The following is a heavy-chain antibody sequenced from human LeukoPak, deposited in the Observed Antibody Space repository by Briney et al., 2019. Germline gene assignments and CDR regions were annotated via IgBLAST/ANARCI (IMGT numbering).Heavy chain of an antibody. Sequence: GESPKTSLNGSGYRFTSYWIGRVRQMPGKGLEWVGIIYPVDSDTRYSPSFQGQVTISADKSISTAYLQWSSLKASDTAMYYCARPARGYGDSEIDYWGQGTLVTVSS. CDR1: GYRFTSYW. V-gene: IGHV5-51*01. CDR2: IYPVDSDT. J-gene: IGHJ4*02. CDR3: ARPARGYGDSEIDY. D-gene: IGHD4-17*01.